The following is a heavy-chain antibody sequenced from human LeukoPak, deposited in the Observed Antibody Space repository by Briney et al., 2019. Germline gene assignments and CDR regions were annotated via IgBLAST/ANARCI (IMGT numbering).Heavy chain of an antibody. V-gene: IGHV4-34*01. J-gene: IGHJ5*02. D-gene: IGHD3-10*01. CDR3: ARSGLLWFGNNWFDP. Sequence: PSETLSLTCAVYGGSFSGYYWSWIRQPPGKGLEWIGEINHSGSTNYNPSPKSRVTISVDTSKNQFSLKLSSVTAADTAVYYCARSGLLWFGNNWFDPWGQGTLVTVSS. CDR1: GGSFSGYY. CDR2: INHSGST.